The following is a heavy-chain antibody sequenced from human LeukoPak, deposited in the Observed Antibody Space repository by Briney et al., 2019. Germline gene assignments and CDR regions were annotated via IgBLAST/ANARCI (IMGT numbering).Heavy chain of an antibody. CDR3: AKQAGPSYYYYIDV. V-gene: IGHV3-23*01. Sequence: GGSLRLSCAASGFTFSSYAVSWVRQAPGKGLEWVSAISGSGVSTYYADSVKGRFTISRDNSKNTLHLQMNSLRPEDTAVYYCAKQAGPSYYYYIDVWGKGTTVTVSS. CDR2: ISGSGVST. J-gene: IGHJ6*03. CDR1: GFTFSSYA.